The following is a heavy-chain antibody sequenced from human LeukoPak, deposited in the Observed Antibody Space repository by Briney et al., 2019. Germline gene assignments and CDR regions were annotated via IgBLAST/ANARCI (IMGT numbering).Heavy chain of an antibody. CDR2: INHSGST. J-gene: IGHJ6*03. D-gene: IGHD3-16*01. CDR1: GGSISSSSYY. CDR3: ARVGNFLGWTPGGYYMDV. V-gene: IGHV4-39*07. Sequence: ASETLSLTCTVSGGSISSSSYYWGWIRQPPGKGLEWIGEINHSGSTNYNPSLKSRVTISVDTSKNQFSLKLSSVTAADTAVYYCARVGNFLGWTPGGYYMDVWGKGTTDTVSS.